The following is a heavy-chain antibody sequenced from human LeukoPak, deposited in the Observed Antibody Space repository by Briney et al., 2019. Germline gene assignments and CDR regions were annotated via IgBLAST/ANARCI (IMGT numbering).Heavy chain of an antibody. CDR1: GFTFSSYA. J-gene: IGHJ4*02. Sequence: PGGSLRLSCAASGFTFSSYAMSWVRQAPGKGLEWVSAISGSGGSTYYADSVKGRFTISRDNSKSTLYLQMDSLRAEDTAVYYCARHGSGRNNFDPLDHWGQGILVTVSS. V-gene: IGHV3-23*01. D-gene: IGHD1-26*01. CDR2: ISGSGGST. CDR3: ARHGSGRNNFDPLDH.